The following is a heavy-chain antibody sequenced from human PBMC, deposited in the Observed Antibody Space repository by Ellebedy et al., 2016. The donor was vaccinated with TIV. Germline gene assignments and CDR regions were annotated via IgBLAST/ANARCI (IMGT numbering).Heavy chain of an antibody. CDR1: GYNFDNHW. V-gene: IGHV5-51*01. D-gene: IGHD6-19*01. CDR2: VYPGDSDT. CDR3: ARVRDALADELDY. J-gene: IGHJ4*02. Sequence: GESLKISXETSGYNFDNHWIAWVRQLPGKGLEWMGFVYPGDSDTRYRSSFQGQVTIYSDKSINTAYLQWSSLKASDTAVYFCARVRDALADELDYWGQGTPVTVSS.